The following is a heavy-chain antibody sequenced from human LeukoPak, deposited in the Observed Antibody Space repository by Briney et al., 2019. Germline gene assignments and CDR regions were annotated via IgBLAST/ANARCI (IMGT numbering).Heavy chain of an antibody. CDR2: VYYSGST. J-gene: IGHJ4*02. D-gene: IGHD2-15*01. CDR1: GGSISSGDYY. Sequence: SETLSLTCTVSGGSISSGDYYWSWIRQPPGKGLEWIGYVYYSGSTNYNPSLKSRVTISVDTSKKQFSLKLSSVTAADTAVYYCARGSGGMDFDYWGQGTLVTVSS. CDR3: ARGSGGMDFDY. V-gene: IGHV4-61*08.